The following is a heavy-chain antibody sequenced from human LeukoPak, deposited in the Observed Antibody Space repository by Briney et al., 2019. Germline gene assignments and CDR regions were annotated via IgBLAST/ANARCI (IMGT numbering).Heavy chain of an antibody. Sequence: SGTLSLTCTVSGGSINSYFWSWIRQPPGKGLEWIGYISYSGSTNYNPSLKSRVTISLDTSKNQFSLKLNSVTAADTAVYYCASELKVGNTGYYFDYWGQGALVTVSS. CDR2: ISYSGST. D-gene: IGHD2/OR15-2a*01. J-gene: IGHJ4*02. CDR1: GGSINSYF. V-gene: IGHV4-59*01. CDR3: ASELKVGNTGYYFDY.